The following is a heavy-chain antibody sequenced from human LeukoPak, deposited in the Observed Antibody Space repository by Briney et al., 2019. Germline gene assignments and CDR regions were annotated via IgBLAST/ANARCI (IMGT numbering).Heavy chain of an antibody. J-gene: IGHJ4*02. CDR2: INPNSGGT. CDR1: GYTFTGYY. CDR3: ARVIVATILQSPCFDY. V-gene: IGHV1-2*02. Sequence: GASVKVSCKPSGYTFTGYYMHWVRQAPGQGLEWMGWINPNSGGTNYAQKFQGRVTMTRDTSISTAYMELSRLRSDDTAVYYCARVIVATILQSPCFDYWGQGTLVTVSS. D-gene: IGHD5-12*01.